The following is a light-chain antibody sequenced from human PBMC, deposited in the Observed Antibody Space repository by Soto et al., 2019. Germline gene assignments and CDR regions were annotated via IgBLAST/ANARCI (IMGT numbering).Light chain of an antibody. CDR3: QQSYSVPLT. V-gene: IGKV1-39*01. CDR2: GAS. J-gene: IGKJ4*01. Sequence: DIQMTQSPSSLSASVGDRVTITCRASQNIVNYLNWYQRKPGKAPKLLIYGASSLQRGVPSRFSGSGSGTDFTLTISTLQPEDFVTFYCQQSYSVPLTFGGGTKVEIK. CDR1: QNIVNY.